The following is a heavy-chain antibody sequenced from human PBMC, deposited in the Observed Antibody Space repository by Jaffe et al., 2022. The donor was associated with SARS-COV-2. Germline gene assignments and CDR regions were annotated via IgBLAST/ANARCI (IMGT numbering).Heavy chain of an antibody. J-gene: IGHJ6*03. CDR2: IIPIFGTA. CDR3: ATNWGEGTYYYYYYMDV. D-gene: IGHD7-27*01. V-gene: IGHV1-69*01. CDR1: GGTFSSYA. Sequence: QVQLVQSGAEVKKPGSSVKVSCKASGGTFSSYAISWVRQAPGQGLEWMGGIIPIFGTANYAQKFQGRVTITADESTSTAYMELSSLRSEDTAVYYCATNWGEGTYYYYYYMDVWGKGTTVTVSS.